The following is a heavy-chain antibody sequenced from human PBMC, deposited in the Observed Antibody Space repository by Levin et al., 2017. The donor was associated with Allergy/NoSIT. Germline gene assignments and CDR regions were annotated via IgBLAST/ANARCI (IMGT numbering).Heavy chain of an antibody. CDR1: GFTFDDYA. V-gene: IGHV3-9*01. J-gene: IGHJ3*02. D-gene: IGHD3-10*01. CDR3: ARDNIGLPDAFDI. Sequence: SCAASGFTFDDYAMHWVRQAPGKGLEWASGISWNSGSIGYADSVKGRFTISRDNAKNSLYLQMNSLRTEDTALYYCARDNIGLPDAFDIWGQGTMVIVSS. CDR2: ISWNSGSI.